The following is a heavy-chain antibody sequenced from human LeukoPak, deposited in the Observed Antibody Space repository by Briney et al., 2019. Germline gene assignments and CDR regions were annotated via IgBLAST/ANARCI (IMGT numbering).Heavy chain of an antibody. J-gene: IGHJ4*02. CDR3: ARGTLGGGNCSAGSCYSPY. V-gene: IGHV4-59*01. D-gene: IGHD2-15*01. Sequence: SETLSLTCTVSGGSISPYYWSWIRQSPGKGLEWIGYISYSGSTTYNPSLESRLTISVDTSKNQFSLKLTSVTAADAAVYYCARGTLGGGNCSAGSCYSPYWGQGTLVAVSS. CDR2: ISYSGST. CDR1: GGSISPYY.